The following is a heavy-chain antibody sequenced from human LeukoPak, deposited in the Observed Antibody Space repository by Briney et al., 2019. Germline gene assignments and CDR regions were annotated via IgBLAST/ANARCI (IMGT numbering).Heavy chain of an antibody. CDR1: GFTFSSYA. Sequence: GGSLRLSCAASGFTFSSYAMHWVRQAPGKGLEWVAVISYDGSNKYYADSVKGRFTISRDNSKNTLYLQMSSLRAEDTAVYYCARDRSYSPWDCWGQGTLVTVSS. D-gene: IGHD2-21*01. CDR2: ISYDGSNK. V-gene: IGHV3-30-3*01. CDR3: ARDRSYSPWDC. J-gene: IGHJ4*02.